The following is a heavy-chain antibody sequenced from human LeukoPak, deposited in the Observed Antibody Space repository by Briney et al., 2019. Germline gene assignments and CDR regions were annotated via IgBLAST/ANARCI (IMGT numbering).Heavy chain of an antibody. CDR1: GGSISSSSYY. J-gene: IGHJ4*02. Sequence: PSETLSLTCTVSGGSISSSSYYWGWIRQPPGKGLEWIGSIYYSGSTYYNPSLKSRVTISVDTSKNQFSLKLSSVTAADTAVYFCARIGDSVWGDYPYTNPLLLFDYWGQGTLVTVSS. CDR2: IYYSGST. V-gene: IGHV4-39*07. CDR3: ARIGDSVWGDYPYTNPLLLFDY. D-gene: IGHD3-16*01.